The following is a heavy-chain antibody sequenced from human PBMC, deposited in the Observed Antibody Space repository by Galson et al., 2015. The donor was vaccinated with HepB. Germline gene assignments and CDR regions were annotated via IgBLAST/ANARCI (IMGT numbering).Heavy chain of an antibody. D-gene: IGHD3-3*01. V-gene: IGHV3-7*01. CDR2: VKGDGSDK. CDR3: ARDLNDFWSGYDIPEY. J-gene: IGHJ4*02. CDR1: EFTFSNYW. Sequence: SLRLSCAASEFTFSNYWMSWVRQAPGKGLEWVANVKGDGSDKYYVDSVKGRFSISRDNAKNSLYLQMNSLRAEDTAVYYCARDLNDFWSGYDIPEYWGQGTLVTVSS.